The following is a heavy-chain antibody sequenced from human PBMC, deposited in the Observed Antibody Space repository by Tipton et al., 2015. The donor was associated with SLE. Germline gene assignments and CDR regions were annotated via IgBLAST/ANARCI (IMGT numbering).Heavy chain of an antibody. V-gene: IGHV4-31*03. J-gene: IGHJ4*02. CDR2: IYNSGGT. Sequence: TLSLTCCASGGSISTGGYYWSWIRQHPGKGLEWIGYIYNSGGTDYNPSLKSRVTISADTSKNHFSLNLSSVTAADTAVYYCARGGVGGYDYFDYWGQGALVTVSS. CDR1: GGSISTGGYY. D-gene: IGHD5-12*01. CDR3: ARGGVGGYDYFDY.